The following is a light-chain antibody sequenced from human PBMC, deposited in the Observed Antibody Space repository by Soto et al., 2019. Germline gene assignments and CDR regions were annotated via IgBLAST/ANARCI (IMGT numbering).Light chain of an antibody. J-gene: IGKJ2*01. Sequence: EIVLTQSPATLSLSPGERATLSCRASQSVSTYLAWYQQKPGQAPRLLIYDASNRATGIPARFSGSGSGTDFTLTISSLAPEDFAIYYCQQRNNWPPEYTFGPGTKLEIK. V-gene: IGKV3-11*01. CDR3: QQRNNWPPEYT. CDR2: DAS. CDR1: QSVSTY.